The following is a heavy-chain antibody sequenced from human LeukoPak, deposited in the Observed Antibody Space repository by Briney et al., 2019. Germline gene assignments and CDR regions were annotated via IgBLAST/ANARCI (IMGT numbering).Heavy chain of an antibody. CDR1: GFTLNSYW. Sequence: PGGSLRLSCAASGFTLNSYWMHWVRQAPGKGLVWASRINSDESSTTYVDSVKGRFTISGDNAKNTLYLQMDSLRVEDTAVYFCARGAYGDYDSWGQGTLVTVSS. J-gene: IGHJ5*01. CDR3: ARGAYGDYDS. D-gene: IGHD4-17*01. CDR2: INSDESST. V-gene: IGHV3-74*01.